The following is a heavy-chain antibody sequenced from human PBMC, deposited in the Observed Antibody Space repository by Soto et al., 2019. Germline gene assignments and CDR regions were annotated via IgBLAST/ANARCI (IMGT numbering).Heavy chain of an antibody. J-gene: IGHJ3*01. CDR2: ISAYNGNT. V-gene: IGHV1-18*01. D-gene: IGHD5-12*01. Sequence: ASVKLCCKASGYTFTRYGISWVRQAPGQGLEWMGWISAYNGNTNYAQKLQGRVTMTTDTSTSTAYMELRSLRSDDTAVYFYSCVILGYSGYDGAFDFWGQGTMVTVS. CDR3: SCVILGYSGYDGAFDF. CDR1: GYTFTRYG.